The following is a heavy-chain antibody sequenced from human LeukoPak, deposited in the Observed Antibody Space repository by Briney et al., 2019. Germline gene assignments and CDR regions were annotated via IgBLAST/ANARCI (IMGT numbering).Heavy chain of an antibody. D-gene: IGHD2-2*01. CDR2: ISGSGGST. J-gene: IGHJ4*02. V-gene: IGHV3-23*01. CDR1: GLSFSSYW. Sequence: GGSLRLSCAASGLSFSSYWMSWVRQAPGKGLEWVSGISGSGGSTYYADSVKGRLTISRDNSKNTLYLQMNSLRAEDTAVYYCAKDLSMRGCSSTSCHPTRWGQGTLVTVSS. CDR3: AKDLSMRGCSSTSCHPTR.